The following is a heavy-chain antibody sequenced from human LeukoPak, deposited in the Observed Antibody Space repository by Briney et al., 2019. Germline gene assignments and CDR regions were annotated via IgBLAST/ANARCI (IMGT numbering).Heavy chain of an antibody. V-gene: IGHV3-23*01. Sequence: GGSLRLSCAASGFTFGNAWMTWVRQAPGKGLEWVSAISGSGGSTYYADSVKGRFTISRDNSKNTLYLQMNSLRAEDTAVYYCAKEFPYYYDTSGYYEDSWGQGTLVTVSS. CDR2: ISGSGGST. CDR3: AKEFPYYYDTSGYYEDS. J-gene: IGHJ4*02. D-gene: IGHD3-22*01. CDR1: GFTFGNAW.